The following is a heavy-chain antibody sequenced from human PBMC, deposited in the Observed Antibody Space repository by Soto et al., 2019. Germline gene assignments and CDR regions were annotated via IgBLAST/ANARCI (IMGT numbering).Heavy chain of an antibody. J-gene: IGHJ4*02. CDR2: IFHDGTA. CDR1: SVSISSGNW. Sequence: WETLPLTCAVSSVSISSGNWWTWVRQSPQRGLEYIGEIFHDGTANYYPSFERRVAISVDTSKNQFSLKLTSVTAADTAIYFCARLVYDTRLNYMYFDFWGQGTLVTVSS. CDR3: ARLVYDTRLNYMYFDF. V-gene: IGHV4-4*02. D-gene: IGHD3-22*01.